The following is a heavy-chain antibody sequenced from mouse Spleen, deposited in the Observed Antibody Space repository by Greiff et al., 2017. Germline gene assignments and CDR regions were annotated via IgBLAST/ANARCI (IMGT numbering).Heavy chain of an antibody. J-gene: IGHJ3*01. CDR2: ISSGGGNT. V-gene: IGHV5-9*04. D-gene: IGHD2-10*01. Sequence: EVKLVESGGGLVKLGGSLKLSCAASGFTFSSYAMSWVRQTPEKRLEWVATISSGGGNTYYPDSVKGRFTISRDNAKNTLYLQMSSLKSEDTAMYYCARHLLWSGAWFAYWGQGTLVTVSA. CDR3: ARHLLWSGAWFAY. CDR1: GFTFSSYA.